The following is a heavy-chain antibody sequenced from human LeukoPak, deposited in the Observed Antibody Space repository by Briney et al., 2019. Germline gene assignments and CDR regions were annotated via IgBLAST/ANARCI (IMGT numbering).Heavy chain of an antibody. CDR1: GDSVSSNSAS. CDR3: AYSSTGKNWFDP. Sequence: SQTLSLTCAISGDSVSSNSASWNWIRQSPSRGLEWLGRTYYRSKWYNDYAASVKSRITINPDTSKNQFSLQLNSVTPEDTAVYYCAYSSTGKNWFDPWGQGTLVTVSS. V-gene: IGHV6-1*01. J-gene: IGHJ5*02. D-gene: IGHD2-2*01. CDR2: TYYRSKWYN.